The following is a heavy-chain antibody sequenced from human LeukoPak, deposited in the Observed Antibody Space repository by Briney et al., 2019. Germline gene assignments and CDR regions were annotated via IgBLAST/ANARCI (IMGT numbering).Heavy chain of an antibody. V-gene: IGHV3-33*06. J-gene: IGHJ6*03. CDR2: IWYDGSNK. Sequence: PGRSLRLSCAASGVTFSSYGMHWVRQAPGKGLEWVAVIWYDGSNKYYADSVKGRFTISRDSSKNTLYLQTNSLRAEDTAVYYCAKILAPYYYYYMDVWGKGTTVTVSS. CDR3: AKILAPYYYYYMDV. CDR1: GVTFSSYG.